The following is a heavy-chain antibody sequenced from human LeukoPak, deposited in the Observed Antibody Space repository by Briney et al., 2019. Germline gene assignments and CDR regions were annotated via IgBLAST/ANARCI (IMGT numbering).Heavy chain of an antibody. D-gene: IGHD3-22*01. Sequence: GGSLRLSCAASGFTFSSYAMSWVRQAPGKGLEWVSGINWNGGSTGYAGSVKGRFTISRDNAKNSLYLQMNSLRAEDTALYYCARAPQTGYYDSSGYKLPDYWGQGTLVTVSS. J-gene: IGHJ4*02. CDR2: INWNGGST. CDR3: ARAPQTGYYDSSGYKLPDY. CDR1: GFTFSSYA. V-gene: IGHV3-20*04.